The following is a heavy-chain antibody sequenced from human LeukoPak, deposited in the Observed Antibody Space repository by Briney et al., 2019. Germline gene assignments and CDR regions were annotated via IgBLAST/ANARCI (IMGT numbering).Heavy chain of an antibody. Sequence: GGSLRLSCAASGFTFSTYWMYWVRQAPGKGLEWVAVISYDGSNKYHADSVKGRFTISRDNSKNTLSLQMNSPRLEDTAVYYCARDKYGYNTPIDYWGQGTLVTASS. CDR3: ARDKYGYNTPIDY. J-gene: IGHJ4*02. D-gene: IGHD5-24*01. V-gene: IGHV3-30-3*01. CDR1: GFTFSTYW. CDR2: ISYDGSNK.